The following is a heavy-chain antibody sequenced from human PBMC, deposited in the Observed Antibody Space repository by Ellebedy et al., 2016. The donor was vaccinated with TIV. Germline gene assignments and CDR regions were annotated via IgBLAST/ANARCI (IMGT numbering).Heavy chain of an antibody. CDR1: AFAFSSYA. Sequence: PGGSLRLSCAASAFAFSSYAMNWVRQAPGKGLEWVSNIGGSGGASNYADSVKGRFTISRDNSKNTLYLQMNNLRAEDTAIYYCAKVAESSGLTESFLKYWGQGTLVTVSS. J-gene: IGHJ1*01. CDR3: AKVAESSGLTESFLKY. D-gene: IGHD3-22*01. V-gene: IGHV3-23*01. CDR2: IGGSGGAS.